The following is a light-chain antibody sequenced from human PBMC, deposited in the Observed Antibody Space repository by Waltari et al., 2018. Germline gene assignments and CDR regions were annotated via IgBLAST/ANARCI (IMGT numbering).Light chain of an antibody. CDR1: RSDVGGYNY. J-gene: IGLJ2*01. CDR2: DVS. V-gene: IGLV2-14*01. CDR3: SSYTSSSTLVV. Sequence: QSALTQPASVSGSPAQSITISRTGTRSDVGGYNYVSWYQQHPGTPPELMIYDVSNRPSGVSNRFSGSKSGNTASLTISGLQAEDEADYYCSSYTSSSTLVVFGGGTKLTVL.